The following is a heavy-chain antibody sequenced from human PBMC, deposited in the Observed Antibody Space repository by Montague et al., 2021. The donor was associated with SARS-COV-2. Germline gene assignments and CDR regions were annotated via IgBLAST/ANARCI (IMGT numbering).Heavy chain of an antibody. V-gene: IGHV6-1*01. Sequence: CAISGDSVSSNIATWNWIRQSPSRGLKWLGRTYYRSKWYNDYAVSVESRVIINPDTSNNRISLQLNSVTPEDTAVYYCARAYCGGDCYFYWYFDLWDRGTLVTVSS. CDR1: GDSVSSNIAT. J-gene: IGHJ2*01. CDR3: ARAYCGGDCYFYWYFDL. D-gene: IGHD2-21*02. CDR2: TYYRSKWYN.